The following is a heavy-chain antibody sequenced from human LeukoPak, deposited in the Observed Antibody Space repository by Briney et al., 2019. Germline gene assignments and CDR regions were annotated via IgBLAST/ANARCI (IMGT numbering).Heavy chain of an antibody. J-gene: IGHJ4*02. CDR2: INSDGSGT. V-gene: IGHV3-74*01. CDR3: ARDGYYAFPIDY. CDR1: GYTFFSTYW. D-gene: IGHD3-3*01. Sequence: GGSLRLSCAASGYTFFSTYWLHWVRQAPGKGLLWVSRINSDGSGTSYADSVKGRFTISRDHAKNTLYLQMNSLRAEDTAVYYCARDGYYAFPIDYWGQGTLVTVSS.